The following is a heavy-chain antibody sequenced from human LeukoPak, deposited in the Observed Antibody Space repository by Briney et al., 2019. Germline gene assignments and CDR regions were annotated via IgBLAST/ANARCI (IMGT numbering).Heavy chain of an antibody. D-gene: IGHD6-19*01. J-gene: IGHJ1*01. Sequence: EASVNVSCKASGGTFSSYAISWVRQAPGQGLEWMGGIIPIFGTANYAQKFQGRVTITADESTSTAYMELSSLRAEDTAVYYCAKKGYSSGSPAEYFQHWGQGTLVTVSS. CDR3: AKKGYSSGSPAEYFQH. CDR1: GGTFSSYA. V-gene: IGHV1-69*13. CDR2: IIPIFGTA.